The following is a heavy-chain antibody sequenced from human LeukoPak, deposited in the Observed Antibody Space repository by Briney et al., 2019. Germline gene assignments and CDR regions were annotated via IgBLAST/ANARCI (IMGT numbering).Heavy chain of an antibody. CDR1: GFTFSS. V-gene: IGHV3-48*02. D-gene: IGHD4-17*01. J-gene: IGHJ4*02. Sequence: GGSLTLSCAASGFTFSSMNWVRQAPGKGLAWVSYISSSSSMIYYADSVKGRFTISRDNAKNSLYLQMKRLRDEDTAIYYCARDYGDLPARVPYFDYWGQGTLVTVSS. CDR2: ISSSSSMI. CDR3: ARDYGDLPARVPYFDY.